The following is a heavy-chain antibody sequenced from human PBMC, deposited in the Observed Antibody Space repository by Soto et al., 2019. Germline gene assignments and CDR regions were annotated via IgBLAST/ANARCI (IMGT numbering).Heavy chain of an antibody. J-gene: IGHJ5*02. CDR1: GGSISSGGYF. CDR2: IYYSGST. Sequence: SETLSLTCSVSGGSISSGGYFWSWIRQPPGKGLEWIGSIYYSGSTYYNPSLKSRVTVSVDTSKNQFSLKLSSVTAADTAVYYCARHPSNFWFDPWGQGTLVTVSS. CDR3: ARHPSNFWFDP. D-gene: IGHD4-4*01. V-gene: IGHV4-30-2*03.